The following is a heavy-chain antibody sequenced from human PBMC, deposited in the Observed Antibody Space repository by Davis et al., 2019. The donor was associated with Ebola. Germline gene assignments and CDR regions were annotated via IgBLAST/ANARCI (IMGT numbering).Heavy chain of an antibody. CDR3: AAAPTLYCSGGSCYSYYSMDV. Sequence: MPSETLSPTCAAYGWSSSGYYWSRIRLPPGTRLEWIGELNHSGSTNHNPFLKNRVTISLDTSQNQFSLKLSSLTAADSDVYYCAAAPTLYCSGGSCYSYYSMDVWGQGTTVTVSS. J-gene: IGHJ6*02. CDR1: GWSSSGYY. CDR2: LNHSGST. D-gene: IGHD2-15*01. V-gene: IGHV4-34*01.